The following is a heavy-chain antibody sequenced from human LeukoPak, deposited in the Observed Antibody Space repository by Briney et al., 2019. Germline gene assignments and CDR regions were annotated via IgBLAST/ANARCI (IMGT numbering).Heavy chain of an antibody. CDR2: ISGSGGST. Sequence: GGSLRLSCAASGFTFSSYAMSWVRQAPGKGLEWVSAISGSGGSTYYADSVKGRFTISRDNAKNSLYLQMNSLRAEDTAVYYCAREGRWFGELTRVYYYYYMDVWGKGTTVTVSS. D-gene: IGHD3-10*01. CDR3: AREGRWFGELTRVYYYYYMDV. V-gene: IGHV3-23*01. CDR1: GFTFSSYA. J-gene: IGHJ6*03.